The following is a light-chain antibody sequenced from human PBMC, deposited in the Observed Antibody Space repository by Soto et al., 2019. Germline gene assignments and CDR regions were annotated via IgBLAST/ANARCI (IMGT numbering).Light chain of an antibody. J-gene: IGKJ5*01. V-gene: IGKV3-15*01. CDR1: ESVTSN. CDR2: GAS. Sequence: VGVTQSLATLSWTPRDRATLACRASESVTSNLAWYQQKPGQAPRLLIYGASTRATGIPARFSGSGSGTELTLSTSILQLKDFAVYFFYQYNNWAPPRFDQGTLVDIK. CDR3: YQYNNWAPPR.